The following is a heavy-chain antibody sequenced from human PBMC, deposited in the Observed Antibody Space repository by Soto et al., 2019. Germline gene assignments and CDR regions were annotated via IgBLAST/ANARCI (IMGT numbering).Heavy chain of an antibody. V-gene: IGHV1-18*01. CDR3: ARDEGFFSGGSCYHDVFAI. D-gene: IGHD2-15*01. J-gene: IGHJ3*02. CDR1: GYTFTSYG. CDR2: ISAYNGNT. Sequence: GASVKVSCKASGYTFTSYGISWVRQAPGQGLEWMGWISAYNGNTNYAQKLQGRVTMTTDTSTSTAYMELRSLRSDDTAVYYCARDEGFFSGGSCYHDVFAICGQGTMVPGSS.